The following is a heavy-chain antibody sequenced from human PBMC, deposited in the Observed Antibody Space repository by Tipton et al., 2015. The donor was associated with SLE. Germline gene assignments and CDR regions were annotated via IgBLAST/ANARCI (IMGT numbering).Heavy chain of an antibody. CDR2: IYYTGTTT. CDR1: GGSASSSSKY. CDR3: ARQAREEELIRNWFDP. D-gene: IGHD1-1*01. V-gene: IGHV4-39*07. Sequence: LRLSCTVSGGSASSSSKYWAWIRQPPGKGLEWIGSIYYTGTTTYYNSFLNSRVTMSADTSKNQFSLKLTSVTAADTAVYYCARQAREEELIRNWFDPWGQGTLVTVSS. J-gene: IGHJ5*02.